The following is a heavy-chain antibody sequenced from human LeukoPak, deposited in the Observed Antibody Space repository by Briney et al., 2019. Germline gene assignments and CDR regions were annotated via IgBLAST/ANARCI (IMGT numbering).Heavy chain of an antibody. J-gene: IGHJ6*04. Sequence: QTGGSLRLSCAASGFTFSSYSMTWVRQAPGKGLEWVSYISSSGSTIYYADSLKGRFTISRDNAKNSLYLQMNSLRAEDTAVYYCAELGITMIGGVWGKGTTVTISS. CDR3: AELGITMIGGV. D-gene: IGHD3-10*02. V-gene: IGHV3-48*04. CDR1: GFTFSSYS. CDR2: ISSSGSTI.